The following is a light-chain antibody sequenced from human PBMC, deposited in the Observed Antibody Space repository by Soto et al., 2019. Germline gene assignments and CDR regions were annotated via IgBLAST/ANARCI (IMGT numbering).Light chain of an antibody. V-gene: IGLV2-8*01. CDR2: EVS. Sequence: QSALTQPPSASGSPGQSVTISCTGTSSDVGGYNYVSWCQQHPGKAPKLMIFEVSKRPSGVPERFSGSKSGNTASLTVSGLQAEDEADYYCSSYAGSNNVLFGGGTKLTVL. J-gene: IGLJ2*01. CDR3: SSYAGSNNVL. CDR1: SSDVGGYNY.